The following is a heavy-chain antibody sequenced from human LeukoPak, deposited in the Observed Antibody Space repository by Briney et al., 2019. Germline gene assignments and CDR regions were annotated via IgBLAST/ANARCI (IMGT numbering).Heavy chain of an antibody. CDR3: AGGLIRGVIRPHCYYAMDV. Sequence: GASVKLSCKASGGTFSLYTISCVRHAPGQGLEWRGGIILILRTPNYTQKLQGRVTITADESTTTAYMELSSLRSEDTAVYYCAGGLIRGVIRPHCYYAMDVWGKGTTVTVSS. D-gene: IGHD3-10*01. CDR2: IILILRTP. CDR1: GGTFSLYT. V-gene: IGHV1-69*16. J-gene: IGHJ6*04.